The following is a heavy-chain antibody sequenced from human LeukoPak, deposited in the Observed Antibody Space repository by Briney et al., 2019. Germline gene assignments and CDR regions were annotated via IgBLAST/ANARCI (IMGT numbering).Heavy chain of an antibody. CDR1: GDTSGSYA. Sequence: SVKVSCKASGDTSGSYAMNWVRQAPGQGLEWVARSIPLLGITNHAQKLQGRVTVNADTSTNTVYMELSSLRPDDTAVYYCARARSKITFGGIRHAFDIWGQGTLVTVSS. V-gene: IGHV1-69*04. D-gene: IGHD3-16*01. CDR2: SIPLLGIT. CDR3: ARARSKITFGGIRHAFDI. J-gene: IGHJ3*02.